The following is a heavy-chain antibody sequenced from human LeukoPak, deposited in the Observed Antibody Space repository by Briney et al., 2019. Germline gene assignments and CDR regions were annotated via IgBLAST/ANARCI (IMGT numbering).Heavy chain of an antibody. D-gene: IGHD3-22*01. CDR1: GYSFTTYC. Sequence: GESLKISCKGSGYSFTTYCIGWVRQMPGKGLEWMGIIYPGDSDTRYSPSFQGHVTISADKSISTAYLQWSSLKASDTAMYYCARREYYYDSTGYYFRGPGQFDLWGQGTLVTVSS. V-gene: IGHV5-51*01. CDR3: ARREYYYDSTGYYFRGPGQFDL. J-gene: IGHJ4*02. CDR2: IYPGDSDT.